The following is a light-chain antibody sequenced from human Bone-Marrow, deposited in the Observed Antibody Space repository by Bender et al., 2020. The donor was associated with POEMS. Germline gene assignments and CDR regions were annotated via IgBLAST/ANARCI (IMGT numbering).Light chain of an antibody. J-gene: IGLJ2*01. V-gene: IGLV2-14*03. CDR3: SAYVATTTPVV. CDR2: DFS. CDR1: SSDIGIYNY. Sequence: QSALTQPASVSGSPGQSITLSCTASSSDIGIYNYVSWYQHYPGQAPKLLIYDFSNRPSGVPDRFSGSKSGNTASLTISGLQAEDEAEYVCSAYVATTTPVVFGGGTRLTVL.